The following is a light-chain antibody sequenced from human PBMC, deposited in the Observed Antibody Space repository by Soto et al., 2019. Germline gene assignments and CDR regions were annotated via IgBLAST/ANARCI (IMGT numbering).Light chain of an antibody. Sequence: QSVLTQPASVSGSPGQSITISCTGTSRDIGTSNLVSWYQQYPGKAPKLMIYEVTKRPSGISYRFSGSKSGNTASLTISGLQPEDEADYYCXSFTGISTSLFVFGTGTKVPVL. CDR1: SRDIGTSNL. V-gene: IGLV2-23*02. J-gene: IGLJ1*01. CDR3: XSFTGISTSLFV. CDR2: EVT.